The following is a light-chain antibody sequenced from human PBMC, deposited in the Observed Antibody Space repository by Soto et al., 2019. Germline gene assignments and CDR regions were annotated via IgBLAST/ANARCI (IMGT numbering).Light chain of an antibody. CDR2: DAA. V-gene: IGKV1-39*01. CDR1: QSIGTY. CDR3: QHSLSTPYI. J-gene: IGKJ2*01. Sequence: DIQMTQSPSSLAASVGHRVTITCRASQSIGTYLNWYQQKIRKAPKLLIYDAASWQSGVPSRFSGSGSGTDYTLIISSLLPEDFATYFCQHSLSTPYIFGQGTKLEIK.